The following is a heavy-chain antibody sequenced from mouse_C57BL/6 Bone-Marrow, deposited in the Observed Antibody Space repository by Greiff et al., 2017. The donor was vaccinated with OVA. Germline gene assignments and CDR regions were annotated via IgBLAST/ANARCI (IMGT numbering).Heavy chain of an antibody. Sequence: VHVKQSGAELVRPGASVKLSCTASGFNIKDDYMHWVKQRPEQGLEWIGWIDPENGDTEYASKFQGKATITADTSSNTAYLQLSSLTSEDTAVYYCTTLLCSFAYWGQGTLVTVSA. CDR3: TTLLCSFAY. J-gene: IGHJ3*01. CDR1: GFNIKDDY. D-gene: IGHD2-10*01. V-gene: IGHV14-4*01. CDR2: IDPENGDT.